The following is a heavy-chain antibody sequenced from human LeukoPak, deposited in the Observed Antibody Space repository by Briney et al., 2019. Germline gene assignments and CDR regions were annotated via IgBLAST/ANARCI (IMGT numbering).Heavy chain of an antibody. Sequence: GASVKVSCKASGFSFYDNYQYLYWVRQAPGQGLESMGCIHPKSGNTEYPQKSQGRVTLTRDTSINTAYMELRDLTSDDTAVYFCARDGPSGTPEFDYWGQGTLVTVSS. CDR3: ARDGPSGTPEFDY. CDR2: IHPKSGNT. CDR1: GFSFYDNYQY. V-gene: IGHV1-2*02. J-gene: IGHJ4*02.